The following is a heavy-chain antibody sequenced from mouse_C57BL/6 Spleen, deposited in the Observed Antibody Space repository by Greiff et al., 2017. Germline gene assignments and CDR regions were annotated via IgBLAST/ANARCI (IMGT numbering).Heavy chain of an antibody. Sequence: QVQLQQPGAELVKPGASVKLSCKASGYTFTSYWMQWVKQRPGQGLEWIGEIDPSDSYTNYNQKFKGKATLTVDTSSSTAYMQLSSLTSEDSAVYYCARRGTRTGYYYAMDYWGQGTSVTVSS. V-gene: IGHV1-50*01. CDR1: GYTFTSYW. J-gene: IGHJ4*01. CDR3: ARRGTRTGYYYAMDY. CDR2: IDPSDSYT.